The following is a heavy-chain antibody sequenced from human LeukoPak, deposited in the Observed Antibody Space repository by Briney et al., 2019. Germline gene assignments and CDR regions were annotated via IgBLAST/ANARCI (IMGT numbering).Heavy chain of an antibody. CDR2: ISGSGGST. CDR1: GFTFSSYA. J-gene: IGHJ4*02. D-gene: IGHD2-2*03. Sequence: PGGSLRLSCAASGFTFSSYAMSWVRQAPGKGLEWVSAISGSGGSTYYADSVKGRFTISRDNSKNTLYLQMNSLRAEDTAVYYCAKGLPELDIVVVPAAMAGWWFDYWGQGTLVTVSS. V-gene: IGHV3-23*01. CDR3: AKGLPELDIVVVPAAMAGWWFDY.